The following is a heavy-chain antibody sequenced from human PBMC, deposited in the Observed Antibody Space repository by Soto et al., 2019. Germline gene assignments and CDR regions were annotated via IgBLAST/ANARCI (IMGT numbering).Heavy chain of an antibody. J-gene: IGHJ6*02. Sequence: SETLSLTCTVSGGSVTSYYWSCIRQPPGKALEWIGTIYYSGSTNYNPSLKSRVSLSVDTSKNQFSLKVGSVTAADTAVYFCARAIYGSGVLDVWGQGNTVTVSS. D-gene: IGHD3-10*01. V-gene: IGHV4-59*02. CDR1: GGSVTSYY. CDR3: ARAIYGSGVLDV. CDR2: IYYSGST.